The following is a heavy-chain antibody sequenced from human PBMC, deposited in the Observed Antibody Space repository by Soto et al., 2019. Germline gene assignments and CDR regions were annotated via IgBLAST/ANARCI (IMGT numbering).Heavy chain of an antibody. J-gene: IGHJ4*02. CDR3: TRSHYFDY. Sequence: SETLSLTCSVSGGSISSSSYFWGWIRQPPGKGLEWIGSIYYSGSTYYNPSLKSRVTVSVDTSKNQFSLKLSSVTAADTAVYFCTRSHYFDYWGQGALVT. CDR2: IYYSGST. V-gene: IGHV4-39*01. CDR1: GGSISSSSYF.